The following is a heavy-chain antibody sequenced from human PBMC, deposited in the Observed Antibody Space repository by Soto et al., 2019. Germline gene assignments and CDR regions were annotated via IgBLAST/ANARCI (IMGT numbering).Heavy chain of an antibody. CDR2: IGSGGDT. D-gene: IGHD3-9*01. Sequence: EVQLVESGGGLVQPGGSLRLSCAASGFTLSSYDIHWVRQATGEGLAWVSGIGSGGDTHYADSVKGRFIISREDGKNSFYLQMNNLRVGDTAVYYCTRKTPPTGMEVWGQRATVTVSS. CDR1: GFTLSSYD. V-gene: IGHV3-13*01. CDR3: TRKTPPTGMEV. J-gene: IGHJ6*02.